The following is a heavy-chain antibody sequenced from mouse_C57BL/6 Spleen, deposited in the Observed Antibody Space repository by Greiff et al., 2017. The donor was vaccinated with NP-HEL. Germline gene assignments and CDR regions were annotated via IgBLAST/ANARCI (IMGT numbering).Heavy chain of an antibody. CDR3: ARGGPYFDY. D-gene: IGHD1-1*02. CDR1: GYTFTSYW. V-gene: IGHV1-61*01. J-gene: IGHJ2*01. Sequence: QVQLQQPGAELVRPGSSVKLSCKASGYTFTSYWMDWVKQRPGQGLEWIGNIYPSDSETHYNQKFKDKATLTVDKSSSTAYMQLSSLTSEDSAGYYCARGGPYFDYWGQGTTLTVSS. CDR2: IYPSDSET.